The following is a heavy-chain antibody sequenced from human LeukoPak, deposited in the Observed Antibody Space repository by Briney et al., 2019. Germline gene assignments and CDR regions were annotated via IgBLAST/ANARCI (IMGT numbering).Heavy chain of an antibody. CDR1: GFTFSSYE. J-gene: IGHJ5*02. CDR3: AKDSTVTTGSNWFDP. D-gene: IGHD4-11*01. V-gene: IGHV3-23*01. CDR2: ISGSGGST. Sequence: PGGSLRLSCAASGFTFSSYEMNWVRQAPGKGLEWVSAISGSGGSTYYTDSVKGRFTISRDNSKNTLNLQMNSLRAEDTAVYYCAKDSTVTTGSNWFDPWGQGTLVTVSS.